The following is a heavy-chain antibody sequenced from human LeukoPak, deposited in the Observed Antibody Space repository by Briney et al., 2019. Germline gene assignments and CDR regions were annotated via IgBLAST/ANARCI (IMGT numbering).Heavy chain of an antibody. CDR3: ARDLTTVTTAVFAY. CDR1: GFTFSSYS. D-gene: IGHD4-11*01. V-gene: IGHV3-21*06. CDR2: ISSSSTYI. J-gene: IGHJ4*02. Sequence: PGGSLRLSCAASGFTFSSYSMNWVRQAPGKGLEWASSISSSSTYIYYADSVKGRSTISRDKAKNSLYLQMNSLRAEDTAVYYCARDLTTVTTAVFAYWGQGTLVTVSS.